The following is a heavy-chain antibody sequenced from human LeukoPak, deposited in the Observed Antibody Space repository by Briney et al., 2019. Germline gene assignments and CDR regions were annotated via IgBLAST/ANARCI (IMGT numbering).Heavy chain of an antibody. D-gene: IGHD1-26*01. CDR3: AKDPFIVGATGWFDP. Sequence: GGSLRLSCAASRFTFSSYAMSWVRQAPGKGLEWVSAISGSGGSTYYADSVKGRFTISRDNSKNTLYLQMNSLRAEDTAVYYCAKDPFIVGATGWFDPWGQGTLVTVSS. CDR2: ISGSGGST. J-gene: IGHJ5*02. CDR1: RFTFSSYA. V-gene: IGHV3-23*01.